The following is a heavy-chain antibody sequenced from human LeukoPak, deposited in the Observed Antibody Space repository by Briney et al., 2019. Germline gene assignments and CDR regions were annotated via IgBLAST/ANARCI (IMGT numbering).Heavy chain of an antibody. J-gene: IGHJ4*02. V-gene: IGHV1-8*01. CDR2: MNANSGDT. CDR1: GYIFTSYD. CDR3: ARGGTYLPFGY. Sequence: GASVKVSCKASGYIFTSYDINWVRQATGQGLEWMGWMNANSGDTGYAQKFQGRVTMTRNTSVSTAYMELSSLRSEDTAIYYYARGGTYLPFGYWGQGTLVIVSS. D-gene: IGHD3-10*01.